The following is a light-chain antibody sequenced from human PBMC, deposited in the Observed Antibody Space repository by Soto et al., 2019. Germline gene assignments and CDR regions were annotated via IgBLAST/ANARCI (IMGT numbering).Light chain of an antibody. CDR1: QSVSSN. CDR3: QQYGSSPPLT. J-gene: IGKJ4*01. V-gene: IGKV3-15*01. Sequence: EITMTQSPATLSVSTGERATLSCRASQSVSSNLAWYQQKPGQAPRLLIYGASTRATGIPARFSGSGSGTEFTLTISRLEPEDFAVYHCQQYGSSPPLTFGGGSKVDIK. CDR2: GAS.